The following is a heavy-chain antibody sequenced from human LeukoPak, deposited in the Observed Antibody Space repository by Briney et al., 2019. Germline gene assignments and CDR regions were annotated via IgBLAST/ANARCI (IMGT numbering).Heavy chain of an antibody. CDR2: INPGDCDT. V-gene: IGHV5-51*01. D-gene: IGHD3-22*01. J-gene: IGHJ1*01. Sequence: GESLKISCKGSGYSFTSYWIGWVRQMPGKGLEWVGIINPGDCDTRYVPSFKGQVTISADKAISTAYLQRSSLRAADTAMYYCARQTYYYDSSGYYGGRYFQHWGQGTLVTVSS. CDR3: ARQTYYYDSSGYYGGRYFQH. CDR1: GYSFTSYW.